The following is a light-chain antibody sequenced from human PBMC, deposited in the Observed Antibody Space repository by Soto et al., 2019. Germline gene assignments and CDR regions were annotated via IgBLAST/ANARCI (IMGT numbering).Light chain of an antibody. V-gene: IGLV1-40*02. CDR1: SSNIGAGYD. CDR3: QSYDSSLSGYV. J-gene: IGLJ1*01. Sequence: QSAVTQPPSVSGAPGQRVTISCTGSSSNIGAGYDVHWYQQLPGTAPKLLIYGNSNRPSGVPDRFSGSKSGTSASLAITGLQAEDEADYYRQSYDSSLSGYVFATGTKVPVL. CDR2: GNS.